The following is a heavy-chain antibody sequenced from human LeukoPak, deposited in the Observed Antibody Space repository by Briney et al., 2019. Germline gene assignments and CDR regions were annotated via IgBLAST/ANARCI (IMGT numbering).Heavy chain of an antibody. J-gene: IGHJ4*02. CDR2: IKGDESAK. CDR1: GFTFSTYR. V-gene: IGHV3-7*01. D-gene: IGHD3-16*01. Sequence: GGSLRLSCAASGFTFSTYRMAWVRQAPGKGLEWVANIKGDESAKHQADSVKGRFTISRDNAQNSVYLQMSNLRGEDTAVYYCARCVGGSLDYGGQETLVSVRS. CDR3: ARCVGGSLDY.